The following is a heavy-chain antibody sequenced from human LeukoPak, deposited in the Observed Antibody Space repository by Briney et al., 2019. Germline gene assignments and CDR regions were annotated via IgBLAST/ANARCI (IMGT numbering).Heavy chain of an antibody. D-gene: IGHD1-26*01. J-gene: IGHJ5*02. CDR1: GFTFSDYY. CDR3: ARAPKFRLVGVPKGPFDP. V-gene: IGHV3-11*01. Sequence: GGSLRLSCAASGFTFSDYYMSWIRQAPGKGLEWVSYISSSGSTIYYADSVKGRFTISRDNAKNSLYLQMNNLRAEDTAVYYCARAPKFRLVGVPKGPFDPWGQGTLVTVSS. CDR2: ISSSGSTI.